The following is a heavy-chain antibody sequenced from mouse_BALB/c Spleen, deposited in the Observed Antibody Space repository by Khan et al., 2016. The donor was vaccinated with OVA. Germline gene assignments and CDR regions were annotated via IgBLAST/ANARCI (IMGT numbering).Heavy chain of an antibody. J-gene: IGHJ3*01. D-gene: IGHD1-2*01. CDR2: IWSGGTT. Sequence: QVQLEESGPGLVQPSQSLSITCTVSGFSLTTYGVHWVRQSPGKGLEWLGVIWSGGTTDYSAAFISRLSITKDNSKSQVVFKMNSLQANNTAIYYYARNNEYGEGRAYWGQGTMVTVSA. V-gene: IGHV2-2*02. CDR3: ARNNEYGEGRAY. CDR1: GFSLTTYG.